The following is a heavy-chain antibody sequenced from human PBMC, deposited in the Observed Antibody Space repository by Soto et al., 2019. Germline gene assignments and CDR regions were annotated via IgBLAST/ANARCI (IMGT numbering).Heavy chain of an antibody. J-gene: IGHJ6*02. V-gene: IGHV3-33*06. Sequence: QVQMVESGGGMVQPGRSLRLSCAASGFSFENYGMHWVRQAPGRGLEWVAIIWYDGSLQYYAAAVKGRFTISRDNSKNTLYLEMNSLRAEDTAVYYCANLWGDGYNLGQDYNGMDVWGQGTTVIVSS. D-gene: IGHD5-12*01. CDR1: GFSFENYG. CDR2: IWYDGSLQ. CDR3: ANLWGDGYNLGQDYNGMDV.